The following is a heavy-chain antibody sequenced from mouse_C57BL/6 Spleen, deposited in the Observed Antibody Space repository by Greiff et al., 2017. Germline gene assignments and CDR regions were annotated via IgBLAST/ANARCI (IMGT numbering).Heavy chain of an antibody. D-gene: IGHD1-1*01. V-gene: IGHV1-82*01. CDR1: GYAFSSSW. Sequence: QVQLQQSGPELVKPGASVKISCKASGYAFSSSWMNWVKQRPGKGLEWIGRIYPGDGDTNYNGKFKGKATLTADNSSSTAYMQLSSLTSEDSAVYFCARSYYYGSSYAMDYWGQGTSVTVSS. CDR3: ARSYYYGSSYAMDY. CDR2: IYPGDGDT. J-gene: IGHJ4*01.